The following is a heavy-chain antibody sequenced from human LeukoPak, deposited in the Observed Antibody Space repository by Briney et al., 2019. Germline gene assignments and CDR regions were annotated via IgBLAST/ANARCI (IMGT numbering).Heavy chain of an antibody. CDR2: TYYRSKWSS. V-gene: IGHV6-1*01. Sequence: KPSQTLSLTRGISGDSVSRNTATWNWIRHSPSRGLEWLGRTYYRSKWSSVYAASVKSRMTVTPDTSKNQVSLQLNSVTPEDTAVYYCASSGYYQEYLQHWGQGTLVTVSS. CDR1: GDSVSRNTAT. D-gene: IGHD3-22*01. CDR3: ASSGYYQEYLQH. J-gene: IGHJ1*01.